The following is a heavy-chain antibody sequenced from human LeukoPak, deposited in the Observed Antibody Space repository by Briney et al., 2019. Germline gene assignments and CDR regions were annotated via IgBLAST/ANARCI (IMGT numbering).Heavy chain of an antibody. CDR3: ARHYDILTGYYRVYFDY. Sequence: SETLSLTCTVSGGSISSYYWSWIRQPPGKGLEWIGYIYYSGSTNYNPSLKSRVTISVDTSKNQFSLKLSSVTAADTAVYYCARHYDILTGYYRVYFDYWGQGTLVTVSS. J-gene: IGHJ4*02. V-gene: IGHV4-59*08. CDR1: GGSISSYY. D-gene: IGHD3-9*01. CDR2: IYYSGST.